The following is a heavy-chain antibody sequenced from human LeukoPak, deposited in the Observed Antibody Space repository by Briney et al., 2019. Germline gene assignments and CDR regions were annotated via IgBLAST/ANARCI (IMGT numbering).Heavy chain of an antibody. CDR2: ISSSSSSI. CDR1: GFTFSSHS. J-gene: IGHJ6*02. CDR3: ARERAYYYDSSSYYLRAYALDV. Sequence: PGGSLRLSCAASGFTFSSHSMKWVRQAPGKGLEWVSYISSSSSSIYYADSVKGRFTISRDNAKNSLYLQMNSLRAEDTAVYYCARERAYYYDSSSYYLRAYALDVWGQGTTVTVSS. D-gene: IGHD3-22*01. V-gene: IGHV3-48*01.